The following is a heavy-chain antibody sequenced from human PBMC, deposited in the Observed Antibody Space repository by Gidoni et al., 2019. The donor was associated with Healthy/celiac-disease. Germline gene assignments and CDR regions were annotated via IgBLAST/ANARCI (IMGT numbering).Heavy chain of an antibody. V-gene: IGHV4-39*07. CDR2: IYYSGST. J-gene: IGHJ5*02. CDR3: ARDYRSLYSSSWYGNWFDP. CDR1: GGSISSSSYY. Sequence: QLQLQESGPGLVKPSETLSLTCTVSGGSISSSSYYWGWIRQPPGKGLEWIGSIYYSGSTYYNPSLKSRVTISVDTSKNQFSLKLSSVTAADTAVYYCARDYRSLYSSSWYGNWFDPWGQGTLVTVSS. D-gene: IGHD6-13*01.